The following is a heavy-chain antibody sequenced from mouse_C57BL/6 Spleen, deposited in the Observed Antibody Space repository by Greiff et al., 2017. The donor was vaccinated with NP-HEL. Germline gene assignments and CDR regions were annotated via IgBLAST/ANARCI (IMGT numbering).Heavy chain of an antibody. J-gene: IGHJ1*03. Sequence: QVQLKESGPGLVAPSQSLSITCTVSGFSLTSYGVDWVRQPPGKGLEWLGVIWGGGSTNYYSALLSRLSISKDNSKSQVFLKMNSLQTDDTAMYYCARNGNSPYWYFDVWGTGTTVTVSS. CDR3: ARNGNSPYWYFDV. V-gene: IGHV2-9*01. CDR1: GFSLTSYG. CDR2: IWGGGST. D-gene: IGHD2-1*01.